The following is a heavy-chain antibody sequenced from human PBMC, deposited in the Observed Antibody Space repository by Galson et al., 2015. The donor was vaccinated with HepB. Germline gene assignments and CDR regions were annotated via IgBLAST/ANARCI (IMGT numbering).Heavy chain of an antibody. V-gene: IGHV6-1*01. CDR3: ARITWTQRAFDI. CDR1: GDSVSSSSAA. J-gene: IGHJ3*02. D-gene: IGHD3/OR15-3a*01. Sequence: CAISGDSVSSSSAAWHWIRQSPSRGLEWLGRTYYCSKYYNDYAVSVKSRITINPDTSKNQFSLQLNSVTPEDTAVYYCARITWTQRAFDIWGQGTMVTVSS. CDR2: TYYCSKYYN.